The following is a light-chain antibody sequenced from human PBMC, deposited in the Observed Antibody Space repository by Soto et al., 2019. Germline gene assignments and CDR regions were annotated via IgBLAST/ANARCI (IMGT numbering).Light chain of an antibody. CDR1: HSVSSNY. Sequence: EIVLTQSPGTLSLSPGERATLSCRASHSVSSNYLAWYQQKPGQAPRLLISGASIRATGIPDRFSGSGSGTDFTLTISRLEPEDFAVYYCQQYDTTPRWTFGQGTKVEIK. J-gene: IGKJ1*01. CDR3: QQYDTTPRWT. CDR2: GAS. V-gene: IGKV3-20*01.